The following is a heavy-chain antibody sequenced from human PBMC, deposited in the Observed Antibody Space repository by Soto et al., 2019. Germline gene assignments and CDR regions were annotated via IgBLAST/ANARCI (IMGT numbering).Heavy chain of an antibody. J-gene: IGHJ4*02. CDR2: INQDGNED. D-gene: IGHD1-1*01. CDR3: ARTGDGHHTFPDY. CDR1: GFTFSSYW. V-gene: IGHV3-7*01. Sequence: LRPSCAASGFTFSSYWMNWVRQAPGTGLESVANINQDGNEDNLLDSVKGRFTISRDNAKNSLLLQMITLRVDDTAVEYGARTGDGHHTFPDYWCEGALVT.